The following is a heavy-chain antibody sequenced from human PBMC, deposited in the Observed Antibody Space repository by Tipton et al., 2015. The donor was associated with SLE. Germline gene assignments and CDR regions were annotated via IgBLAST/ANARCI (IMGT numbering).Heavy chain of an antibody. D-gene: IGHD3-16*01. CDR1: GVSISTYY. CDR3: AFPGGTSGSAFEV. CDR2: IHYTGST. Sequence: GLVKPSETLSLTCNVSGVSISTYYWSWIRQPPGKGLQWIAYIHYTGSTNSNPSLESRVTMSIDTSKNQFSLKLSSVTAADTAVYYCAFPGGTSGSAFEVWGQGRQVTVSS. V-gene: IGHV4-59*01. J-gene: IGHJ3*01.